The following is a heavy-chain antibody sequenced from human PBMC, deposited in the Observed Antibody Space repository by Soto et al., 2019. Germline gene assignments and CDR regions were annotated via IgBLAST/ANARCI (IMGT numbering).Heavy chain of an antibody. Sequence: SETLSRTCTVSGASISGYYWSWVRKSAGKGLEWIGRIYATGTTDYNPSLKSRVMMSVDTSKKQFSLRLRSVTAADTAVYYCVRDGTKTLRDWFDPWGQGISVTVSS. V-gene: IGHV4-4*07. CDR3: VRDGTKTLRDWFDP. D-gene: IGHD1-1*01. CDR1: GASISGYY. CDR2: IYATGTT. J-gene: IGHJ5*02.